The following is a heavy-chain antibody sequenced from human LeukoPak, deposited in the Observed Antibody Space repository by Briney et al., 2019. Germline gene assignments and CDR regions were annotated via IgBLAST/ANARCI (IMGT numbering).Heavy chain of an antibody. CDR2: IRSKAYGGTT. D-gene: IGHD3-22*01. Sequence: GRSLRLSCTAPGFTFGDYAMSWVRQAPGKGLEWVGFIRSKAYGGTTEYATSVKGRFTISRDDSKSIAYLQMNSLKTEDTAVYYCTKAYYYDSSGYYPWEYWGQGTLVSVSS. CDR1: GFTFGDYA. J-gene: IGHJ4*02. CDR3: TKAYYYDSSGYYPWEY. V-gene: IGHV3-49*04.